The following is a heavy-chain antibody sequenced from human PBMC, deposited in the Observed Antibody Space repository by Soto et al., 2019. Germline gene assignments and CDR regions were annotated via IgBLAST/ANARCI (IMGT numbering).Heavy chain of an antibody. J-gene: IGHJ5*02. CDR1: GYTFTSYG. CDR3: ARGWVSGWFLNWFDP. CDR2: ISAYNGNT. D-gene: IGHD6-19*01. V-gene: IGHV1-18*04. Sequence: ASVKVSCKVSGYTFTSYGISWVRQAPGQGLEWMGWISAYNGNTNYAQKLQGRVTMTTDTSTSTAYMELRSLRSDDTAVYYCARGWVSGWFLNWFDPWGKGTLVTVSS.